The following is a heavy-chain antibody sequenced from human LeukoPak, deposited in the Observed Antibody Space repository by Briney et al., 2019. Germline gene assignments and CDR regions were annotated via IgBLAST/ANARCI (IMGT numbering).Heavy chain of an antibody. J-gene: IGHJ6*02. CDR3: AATLTVTTGSTYYGMDV. D-gene: IGHD4-17*01. CDR1: GFTFATSA. V-gene: IGHV1-58*01. Sequence: SVTVSCTASGFTFATSAVQWVRQPRGQRLEWIGWIVVDSGHTNYAQKFQERVTITRDMSTSTAYMELSSLRSEDTAVYYCAATLTVTTGSTYYGMDVWGRGTTVTVSS. CDR2: IVVDSGHT.